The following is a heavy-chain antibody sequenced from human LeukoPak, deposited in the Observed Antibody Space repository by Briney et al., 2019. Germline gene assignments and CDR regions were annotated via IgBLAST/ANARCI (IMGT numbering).Heavy chain of an antibody. CDR3: ARDHPPYYYDSSGYDY. J-gene: IGHJ4*02. Sequence: ASVKVSCKASGYTFTSYGISWVRQAPGQGLEWMGWISAYNGNTNYAQKLQGRVTMTTDTSTSTAYMELRSLRSDDTAVYYCARDHPPYYYDSSGYDYWGQGTLVTVSS. V-gene: IGHV1-18*01. D-gene: IGHD3-22*01. CDR2: ISAYNGNT. CDR1: GYTFTSYG.